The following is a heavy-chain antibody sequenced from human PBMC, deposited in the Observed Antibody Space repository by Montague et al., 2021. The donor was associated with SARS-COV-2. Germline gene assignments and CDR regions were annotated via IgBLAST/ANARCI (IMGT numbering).Heavy chain of an antibody. CDR3: ARLGDGVVPSPILGVGPYYSYNYMEV. Sequence: SETLSLTCAVHGGSFSTYSWNWIRQPPGTGLEWIGEIHHGGSTNYNPSLKSRVTISADTSKNQFSLKLTSVAAADTAVYYCARLGDGVVPSPILGVGPYYSYNYMEVWGNGTTVTV. CDR2: IHHGGST. CDR1: GGSFSTYS. D-gene: IGHD3-10*01. V-gene: IGHV4-34*01. J-gene: IGHJ6*03.